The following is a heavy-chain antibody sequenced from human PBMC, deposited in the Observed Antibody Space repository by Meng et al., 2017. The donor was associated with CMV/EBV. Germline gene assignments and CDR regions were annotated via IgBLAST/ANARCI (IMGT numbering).Heavy chain of an antibody. V-gene: IGHV3-53*01. J-gene: IGHJ4*03. CDR3: ATTASSGYYYYFNY. CDR1: GFTVSSNY. CDR2: IYSGGST. D-gene: IGHD3-22*01. Sequence: GESLKISCAASGFTVSSNYMSWVRQAPGKGLEWVSVIYSGGSTYYADSVKGRFTISRDNSKNTLYLQMNSLRAEDTAVYYCATTASSGYYYYFNYWGQGTTVTVSS.